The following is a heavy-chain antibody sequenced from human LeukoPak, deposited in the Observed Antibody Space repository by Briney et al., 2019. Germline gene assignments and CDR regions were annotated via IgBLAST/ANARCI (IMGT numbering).Heavy chain of an antibody. CDR2: INWNGGST. Sequence: GGSLRLSCAASGFTFDDYGMSWVRQAPGKGLEWVSGINWNGGSTGYADSVKGRFTISRGNAKNSLYLQMNSLRAEDTALYYCARDRSMTHFDYWGQGTLVTVSS. CDR3: ARDRSMTHFDY. J-gene: IGHJ4*02. CDR1: GFTFDDYG. V-gene: IGHV3-20*04.